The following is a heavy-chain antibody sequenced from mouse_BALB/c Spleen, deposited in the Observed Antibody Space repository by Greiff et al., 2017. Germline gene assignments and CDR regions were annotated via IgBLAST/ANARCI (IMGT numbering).Heavy chain of an antibody. D-gene: IGHD2-14*01. CDR1: GYAFSSYW. CDR3: ARRRYDWFAY. J-gene: IGHJ3*01. Sequence: VKLMESGAELVRPGSSVKISCKASGYAFSSYWMNWVKQRPGQGLEWIGQIYPGDGDTNYNGKFKGKATLTADKSSSTAYMQLSSLTSEDSAVYFCARRRYDWFAYWGQGTLVTVSA. V-gene: IGHV1-80*01. CDR2: IYPGDGDT.